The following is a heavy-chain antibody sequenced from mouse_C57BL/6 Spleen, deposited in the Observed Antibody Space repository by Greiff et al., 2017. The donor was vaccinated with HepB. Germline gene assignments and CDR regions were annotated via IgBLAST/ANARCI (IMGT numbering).Heavy chain of an antibody. D-gene: IGHD2-4*01. Sequence: EVKLMESGPGLVKPSQSLSLTCSVTGYSITSGYYWNWIRQFPGNKLEWMGYISYDGSNNYNPSLKNRISITRDTSKNQFFLKLNSVTTEDTATYYCAREEGLYYDYDGPYWGQGTLVTVSA. CDR2: ISYDGSN. V-gene: IGHV3-6*01. CDR3: AREEGLYYDYDGPY. CDR1: GYSITSGYY. J-gene: IGHJ3*01.